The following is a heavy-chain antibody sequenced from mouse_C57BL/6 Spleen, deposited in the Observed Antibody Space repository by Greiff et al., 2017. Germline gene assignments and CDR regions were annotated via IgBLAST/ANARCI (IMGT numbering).Heavy chain of an antibody. Sequence: EVKLVESGGGLVQPGGSLSLSCAASGFTFTDYYMSWVRQPPGQALEWLGFIRKKANGYTTEYSASVKGRFTISRDNSQSILYLQMNALRAEDSATYYCARRGDGAMDYWGQGTSVTVAS. CDR2: IRKKANGYTT. CDR1: GFTFTDYY. CDR3: ARRGDGAMDY. J-gene: IGHJ4*01. V-gene: IGHV7-3*01.